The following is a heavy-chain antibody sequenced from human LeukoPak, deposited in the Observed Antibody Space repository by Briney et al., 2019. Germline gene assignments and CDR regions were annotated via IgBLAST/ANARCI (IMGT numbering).Heavy chain of an antibody. Sequence: SETLSLTCTVSGGSISSSSYYWGWIRQPPGKGLEWIGSIYYSGSTYYNPSLKSRVTISVDTSKNQYSLKLSSVTAADTAVYYCATSLDSSSYAFDIWGQGTMVTVSS. CDR2: IYYSGST. V-gene: IGHV4-39*01. CDR1: GGSISSSSYY. D-gene: IGHD6-6*01. CDR3: ATSLDSSSYAFDI. J-gene: IGHJ3*02.